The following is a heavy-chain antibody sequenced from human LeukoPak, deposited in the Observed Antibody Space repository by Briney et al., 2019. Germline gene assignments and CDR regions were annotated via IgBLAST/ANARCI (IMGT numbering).Heavy chain of an antibody. CDR1: GFTFSTYA. CDR3: ARSAVGTSCCTAVDY. CDR2: ISTRGDRT. D-gene: IGHD1-26*01. Sequence: GGSLRLSCAASGFTFSTYAMTWGRQAPGKGLEVVSGISTRGDRTYYADSVKGRFTISRDNSKNTLYLQMNSLRAEDTAEYYCARSAVGTSCCTAVDYWGQGTLVTVSS. V-gene: IGHV3-23*01. J-gene: IGHJ4*02.